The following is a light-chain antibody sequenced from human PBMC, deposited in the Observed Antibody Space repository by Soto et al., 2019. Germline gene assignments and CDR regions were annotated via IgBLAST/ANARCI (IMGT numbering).Light chain of an antibody. J-gene: IGKJ2*01. CDR3: LQDYTSAYT. CDR2: AAS. CDR1: QGVGND. V-gene: IGKV1-6*01. Sequence: AIQMTQSPSSLSASIGDRVTITCRASQGVGNDLGWYQHKPGQAPKLLIYAASSLESGVPSRFSGSGSGTDFTLTINSLQPEDFATYYCLQDYTSAYTFGPGTKPEI.